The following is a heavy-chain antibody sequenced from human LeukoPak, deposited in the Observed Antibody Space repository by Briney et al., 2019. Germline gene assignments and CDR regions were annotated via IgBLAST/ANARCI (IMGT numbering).Heavy chain of an antibody. J-gene: IGHJ4*02. CDR2: ISYDGNNK. Sequence: PGRSLRLSCAASGFTFSSYGMHWVRQAPGKGLEWVAVISYDGNNKYHADSVKGRFTISRDNSKDTLSLQMNSLRAEDTAVYYCAKGRGSGTYGGDYWGQGTLVTVSS. V-gene: IGHV3-30*18. D-gene: IGHD1-26*01. CDR3: AKGRGSGTYGGDY. CDR1: GFTFSSYG.